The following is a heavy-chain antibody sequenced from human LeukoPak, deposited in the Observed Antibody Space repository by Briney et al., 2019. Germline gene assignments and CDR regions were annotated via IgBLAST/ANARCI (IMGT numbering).Heavy chain of an antibody. CDR3: ARDLDGGDY. CDR2: IKQDGSEK. D-gene: IGHD2-15*01. V-gene: IGHV3-7*01. Sequence: GGSLMLSCAASGFTFSSYWISWVRQAPGKGLEWVANIKQDGSEKYYVDSVKGRFTISRDNAKNSLYLQVNSLRAEDTAVYYCARDLDGGDYWGQGTLVTVSS. J-gene: IGHJ4*02. CDR1: GFTFSSYW.